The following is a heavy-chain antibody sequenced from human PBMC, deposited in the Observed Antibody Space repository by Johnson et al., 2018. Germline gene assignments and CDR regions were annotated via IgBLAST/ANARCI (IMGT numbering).Heavy chain of an antibody. Sequence: EVQLVESGGGVVRPGGSLRLSCAASGFTFDDYGIHWVRQVPGKGLEWVSGLSWNSGRIGDADSGKGRVTIARDNAKTSLYLQMNSLRAEDTAVYYRARDQEYSSSRGLFGAFDIWGQGTMVTVSS. J-gene: IGHJ3*02. CDR3: ARDQEYSSSRGLFGAFDI. CDR1: GFTFDDYG. CDR2: LSWNSGRI. D-gene: IGHD6-6*01. V-gene: IGHV3-9*01.